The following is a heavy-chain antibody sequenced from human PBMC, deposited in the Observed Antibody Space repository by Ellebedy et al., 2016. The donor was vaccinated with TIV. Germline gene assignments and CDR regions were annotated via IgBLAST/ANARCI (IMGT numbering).Heavy chain of an antibody. D-gene: IGHD1-26*01. CDR2: INSDGSST. Sequence: GESLKISXAASGFTFSSYWMHWVRQAPGKGLVWVSRINSDGSSTSYADSVKGRFTISRDNAKNTLYLQMNSLRAEDTAVYYCAMSGSPSGGAFDIWGQGTMVTVSS. J-gene: IGHJ3*02. CDR1: GFTFSSYW. V-gene: IGHV3-74*01. CDR3: AMSGSPSGGAFDI.